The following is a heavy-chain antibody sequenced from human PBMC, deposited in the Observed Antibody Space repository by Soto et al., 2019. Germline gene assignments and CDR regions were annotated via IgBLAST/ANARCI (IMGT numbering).Heavy chain of an antibody. CDR2: ISGSGGST. Sequence: GGSLRLSCAASGFTFSSYAMSWVRQAPGKGLEWVSAISGSGGSTYYADSVEGRFTISRDNAKNTLSLQMNSLRAEDTAVYYCSRQASDFWSRKPQYYMDVWGKATTVTVSS. J-gene: IGHJ6*03. CDR3: SRQASDFWSRKPQYYMDV. V-gene: IGHV3-23*01. D-gene: IGHD3-3*01. CDR1: GFTFSSYA.